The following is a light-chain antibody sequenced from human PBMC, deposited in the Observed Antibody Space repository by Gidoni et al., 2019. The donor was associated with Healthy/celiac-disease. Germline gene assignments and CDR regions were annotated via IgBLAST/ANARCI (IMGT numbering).Light chain of an antibody. CDR2: DVS. J-gene: IGLJ2*01. V-gene: IGLV2-23*02. CDR1: SSHVGSFTL. CDR3: CSYAGSRTLV. Sequence: QSALTQPASVSGSPRQSITISCIETSSHVGSFTLGSWYQQHPGKAPKLMIYDVSKRPSGVSDRFSGSKSGNTASLTISGLQAEDEGDYYCCSYAGSRTLVFGGGTKLTVL.